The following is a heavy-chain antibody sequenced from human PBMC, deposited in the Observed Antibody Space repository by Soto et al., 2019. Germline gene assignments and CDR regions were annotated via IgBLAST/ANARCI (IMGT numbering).Heavy chain of an antibody. Sequence: GGSLRLSCAASGFAFGSIAMHWVRQAPGKGLEWVAMTSYDGSNIYYGDSMKGRFTISRDNPKNTLFLQMNDLGVEDSAVYYCAREKGLRLDYWGRGTLVTSPQ. J-gene: IGHJ4*02. CDR2: TSYDGSNI. CDR1: GFAFGSIA. CDR3: AREKGLRLDY. D-gene: IGHD3-22*01. V-gene: IGHV3-30-3*01.